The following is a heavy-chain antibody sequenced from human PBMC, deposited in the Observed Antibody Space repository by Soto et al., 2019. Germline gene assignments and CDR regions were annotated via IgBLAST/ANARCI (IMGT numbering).Heavy chain of an antibody. CDR3: ARHAVSTVRGTFDY. D-gene: IGHD3-10*01. J-gene: IGHJ4*02. CDR1: GGSIRGFY. Sequence: SETPSLPCTVSGGSIRGFYLGWVRPPPGKGLEWIGYMYYTGNNNYNPSLKSRVTISLDTSKNQFSLKLTSVTAADTAVYYCARHAVSTVRGTFDYWGQGTQVTVSS. CDR2: MYYTGNN. V-gene: IGHV4-59*01.